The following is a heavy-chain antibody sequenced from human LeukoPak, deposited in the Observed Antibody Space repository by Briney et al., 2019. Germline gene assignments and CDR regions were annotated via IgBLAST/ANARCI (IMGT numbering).Heavy chain of an antibody. CDR3: ASGNYYDSSDYYYFRT. CDR2: INHSGST. J-gene: IGHJ4*02. CDR1: GGSFSGYY. V-gene: IGHV4-34*01. Sequence: PSETLSLTCAVYGGSFSGYYWSWIRQPPGKGLEWIGEINHSGSTNYNPSLKSRVTISVDTSKNQFSLKLSSVTAADTAVYYCASGNYYDSSDYYYFRTRGQGTLVTVSS. D-gene: IGHD3-22*01.